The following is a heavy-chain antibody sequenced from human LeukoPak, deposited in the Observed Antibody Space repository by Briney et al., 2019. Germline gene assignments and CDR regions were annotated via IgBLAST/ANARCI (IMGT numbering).Heavy chain of an antibody. CDR3: TSTLAGDYGLIFDY. D-gene: IGHD4-17*01. CDR2: IRSKANSYAT. J-gene: IGHJ4*02. V-gene: IGHV3-73*01. CDR1: GFTFSGSA. Sequence: QLGGSLRLSCAASGFTFSGSAMHWVRQASGKGLEWVGRIRSKANSYATAYAASVKGRFTISRDDSKNTAYLQMNSLKTEDTAVYYCTSTLAGDYGLIFDYWGQGTLVTVSS.